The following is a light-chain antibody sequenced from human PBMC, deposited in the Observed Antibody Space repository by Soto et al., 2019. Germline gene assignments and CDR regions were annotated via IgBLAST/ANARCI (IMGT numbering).Light chain of an antibody. V-gene: IGKV3-15*01. CDR2: GAS. Sequence: EKVMTQSPATLSVSPGESVTLSCRASQSVTTNLAWYQQKPGQAPRLLIYGASTGATDIPARFSGGGSGTELTLTISSLQSEDSAVYYCQQYYSWPLTFGQGTRLEIK. CDR3: QQYYSWPLT. J-gene: IGKJ5*01. CDR1: QSVTTN.